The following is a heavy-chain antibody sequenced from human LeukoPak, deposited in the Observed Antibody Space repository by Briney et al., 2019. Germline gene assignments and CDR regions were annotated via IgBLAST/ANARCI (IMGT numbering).Heavy chain of an antibody. CDR2: IYHSGST. Sequence: SETLSLTCVVSGYSISSGYYWGWIRQPPGKGLEWIGSIYHSGSTYYNPSLKSRVTISVDTSKNQFSLKLSSVTAADTAVYYCARHVDQLLNWFDPWGQGTLVTVSS. J-gene: IGHJ5*02. CDR1: GYSISSGYY. D-gene: IGHD2-2*01. V-gene: IGHV4-38-2*01. CDR3: ARHVDQLLNWFDP.